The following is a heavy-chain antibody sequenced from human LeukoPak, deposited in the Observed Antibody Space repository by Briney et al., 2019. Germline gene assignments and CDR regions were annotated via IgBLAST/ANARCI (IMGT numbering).Heavy chain of an antibody. D-gene: IGHD6-19*01. CDR1: GFTFGDYA. CDR3: TRGSTQWLAYFDY. Sequence: GGSLRLSCTASGFTFGDYAMSWVRQAPGKGLEWVGFIRSKAYGGTTEYAASVKGRFTISRDDSKSIAYLQMNSLKTEDTAVYYCTRGSTQWLAYFDYWGQGTLVTVSS. J-gene: IGHJ4*02. V-gene: IGHV3-49*04. CDR2: IRSKAYGGTT.